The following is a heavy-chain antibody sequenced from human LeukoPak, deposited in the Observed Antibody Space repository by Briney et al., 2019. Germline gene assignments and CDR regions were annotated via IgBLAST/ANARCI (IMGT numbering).Heavy chain of an antibody. J-gene: IGHJ5*02. Sequence: GGSLRLSCTASGFAFSSFAMHWVRQAPGKGLEWVAVISYDGSNKYYADSVKGRFTISRDNSKNTLYLQMNTLRAEDTAVYYCAKDVSWNWFDPWGQGTLVTVSS. CDR1: GFAFSSFA. V-gene: IGHV3-30*18. CDR2: ISYDGSNK. CDR3: AKDVSWNWFDP.